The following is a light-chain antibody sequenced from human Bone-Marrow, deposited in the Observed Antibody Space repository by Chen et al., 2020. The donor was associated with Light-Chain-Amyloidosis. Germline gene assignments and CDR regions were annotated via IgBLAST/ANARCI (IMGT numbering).Light chain of an antibody. V-gene: IGLV3-21*02. Sequence: SYVLTQPSSVSVAPGQTATIACGGNNIGSTSVHWYQQTPGQAPLLVVYDDSDRPSGIPERLSGSNYGKAATVIVRGVEAGDEADHCRQVWDRGSDRRVFGGGTKLTVI. J-gene: IGLJ3*02. CDR1: NIGSTS. CDR2: DDS. CDR3: QVWDRGSDRRV.